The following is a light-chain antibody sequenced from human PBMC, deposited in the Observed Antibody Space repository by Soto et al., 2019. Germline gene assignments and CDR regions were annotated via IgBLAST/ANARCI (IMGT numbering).Light chain of an antibody. V-gene: IGKV3-20*01. J-gene: IGKJ1*01. CDR1: QSVSSSY. CDR3: QQYGSYPVT. Sequence: EVGLSQSPGSLSLSTGERATLSCRASQSVSSSYLAWFQQKSGQAPRLLIYVASSRATGIPDRFSGSGSGTDFTLTISRLEPEDFAVYYCQQYGSYPVTFGRGTKVDIK. CDR2: VAS.